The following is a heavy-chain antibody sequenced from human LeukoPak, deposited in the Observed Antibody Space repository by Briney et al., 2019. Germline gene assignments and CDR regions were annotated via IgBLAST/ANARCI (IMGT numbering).Heavy chain of an antibody. CDR2: ISSSSSTI. CDR3: ARDRDDTIFGVVNPYFDY. J-gene: IGHJ4*02. Sequence: GGSLRLSCAASGFTFSSYSMNWVRQAPGKGLEWVSYISSSSSTIYYADSVKGRFTISRDNAKNSLYLQMNSLRAEDTAVYYCARDRDDTIFGVVNPYFDYWGQGTLVTVSS. D-gene: IGHD3-3*01. CDR1: GFTFSSYS. V-gene: IGHV3-48*01.